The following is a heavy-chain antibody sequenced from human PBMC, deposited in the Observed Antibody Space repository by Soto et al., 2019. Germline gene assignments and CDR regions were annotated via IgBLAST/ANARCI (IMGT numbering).Heavy chain of an antibody. V-gene: IGHV3-30-3*01. J-gene: IGHJ2*01. Sequence: QEQLVESGGGVVQPGRSLRLSCAASGFALTPYAMHWVRQAPGKGLEWVAIISYDGSYRSYGDSVKGRFTISRDNSENSLYLQMDTLRSEDTAVYYCARDWDGGGGSYPCKFDLWGRGTLVTVSS. CDR2: ISYDGSYR. CDR3: ARDWDGGGGSYPCKFDL. CDR1: GFALTPYA. D-gene: IGHD1-26*01.